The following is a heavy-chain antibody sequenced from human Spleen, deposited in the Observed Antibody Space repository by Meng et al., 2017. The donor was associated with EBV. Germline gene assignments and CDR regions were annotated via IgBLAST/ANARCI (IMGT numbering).Heavy chain of an antibody. CDR3: SRDLAGPFDD. J-gene: IGHJ4*02. V-gene: IGHV3-74*01. CDR1: GFTFSTFW. Sequence: EVQVVDSGGALVQPGVSLRLSCAVSGFTFSTFWMHGVRQVPGKGLVWVARINEIGGTTTYADSVKGRFTISRDNPGNTLYLQMNSLRAEDTGVYFCSRDLAGPFDDWGQGTLVTVSS. CDR2: INEIGGTT.